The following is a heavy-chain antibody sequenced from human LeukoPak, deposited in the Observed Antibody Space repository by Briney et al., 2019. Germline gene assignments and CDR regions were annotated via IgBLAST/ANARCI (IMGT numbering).Heavy chain of an antibody. J-gene: IGHJ4*02. CDR3: ARSLQIWSKPLDC. D-gene: IGHD5-18*01. CDR1: GGSISSSSYY. V-gene: IGHV4-39*07. Sequence: PSETLSLTCTVSGGSISSSSYYWGWIRQPPGKGLEWIGSIYYSGSTYYNPSLKSRATISVDTSKNQFSLKLSSVTAADTAVYYCARSLQIWSKPLDCWGQGTLVTVSS. CDR2: IYYSGST.